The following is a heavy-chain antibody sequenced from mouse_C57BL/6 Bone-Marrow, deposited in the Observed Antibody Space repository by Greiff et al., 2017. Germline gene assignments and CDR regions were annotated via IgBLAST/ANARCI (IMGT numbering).Heavy chain of an antibody. CDR1: GYTFTSYW. Sequence: QVHVKQPGTELVKPGASVKLSCKASGYTFTSYWMHWVKQRPGQGLEWIGNINPSNGGTNYNEKFKSKATLTVDKSSSTAYMQLSSLTSEDSAVYYCAGYYYSNGYFDYWGQGTTLTVSS. CDR2: INPSNGGT. D-gene: IGHD2-5*01. CDR3: AGYYYSNGYFDY. V-gene: IGHV1-53*01. J-gene: IGHJ2*01.